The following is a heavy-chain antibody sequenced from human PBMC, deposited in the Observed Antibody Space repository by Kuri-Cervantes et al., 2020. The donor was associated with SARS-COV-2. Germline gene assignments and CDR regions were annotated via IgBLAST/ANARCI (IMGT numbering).Heavy chain of an antibody. J-gene: IGHJ6*03. V-gene: IGHV3-15*01. CDR1: GFTFSNAW. D-gene: IGHD3-3*01. CDR2: IKSKTDGGTT. Sequence: LSLTCAASGFTFSNAWMSWVRQAPGKGLEWVGRIKSKTDGGTTDYAAPVKGRFTISRDDSKNTLYLQMNSLKTEDTAVYYCTTGYDFWSGYYRFDYYYYYMDVWGKGTTVTVSS. CDR3: TTGYDFWSGYYRFDYYYYYMDV.